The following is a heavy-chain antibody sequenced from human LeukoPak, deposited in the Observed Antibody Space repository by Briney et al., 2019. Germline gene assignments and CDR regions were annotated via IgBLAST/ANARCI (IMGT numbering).Heavy chain of an antibody. J-gene: IGHJ4*02. D-gene: IGHD6-6*01. V-gene: IGHV3-48*04. CDR3: ARDFSTAGN. CDR2: IASSSSSK. CDR1: GFTFSDYT. Sequence: GGSLRLSCEASGFTFSDYTMNWVRQAPGKGLEWVSSIASSSSSKYYADSVKDRFTISRDNAKNSLYLQMNSLRADDTGVYYCARDFSTAGNWGQGTLVTVSS.